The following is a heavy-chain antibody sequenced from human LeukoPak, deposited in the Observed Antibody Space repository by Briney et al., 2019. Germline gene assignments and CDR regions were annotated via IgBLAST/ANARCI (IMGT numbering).Heavy chain of an antibody. CDR2: ITSTSSYI. V-gene: IGHV3-21*01. CDR1: GFTFSSYS. D-gene: IGHD1-26*01. J-gene: IGHJ6*03. CDR3: ARDGEGDWENYYYYYMDV. Sequence: GGSLRLSCAASGFTFSSYSMNWFRQAPGKGLEWVSSITSTSSYIYYADSLKGRFTISRDNAKNSLYLQMNSLRAEDTAVYYCARDGEGDWENYYYYYMDVWGKGTTVTVSS.